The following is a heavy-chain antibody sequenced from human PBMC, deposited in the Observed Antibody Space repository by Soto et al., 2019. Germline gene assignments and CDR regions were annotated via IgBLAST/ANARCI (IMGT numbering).Heavy chain of an antibody. CDR2: MYSTGST. J-gene: IGHJ5*02. V-gene: IGHV4-39*01. Sequence: SETLSLTCTVSGDSIGSVKYLWGWIRQSPGKGLEWIGSMYSTGSTQYNPSLKSRVTMSVDTSTNQFSLKLRSVTAADTAIYYCARRPVRGGNSGVGFDPWGQGTLVTVSS. CDR3: ARRPVRGGNSGVGFDP. D-gene: IGHD2-15*01. CDR1: GDSIGSVKYL.